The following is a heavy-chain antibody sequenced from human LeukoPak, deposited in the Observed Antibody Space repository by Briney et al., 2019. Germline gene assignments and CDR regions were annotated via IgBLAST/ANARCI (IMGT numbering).Heavy chain of an antibody. CDR3: ARTRIVVVIAALDAFDI. V-gene: IGHV4-38-2*01. J-gene: IGHJ3*02. D-gene: IGHD2-21*01. Sequence: SETLSLTCAVSGYSISSGYYWGWIRQPPGKGLEWIGSICHSGSTYYNPSLKSRVTISVDTSKNQFSLKLSSVTAAGTAVYYCARTRIVVVIAALDAFDIWGQGTMVTVSS. CDR2: ICHSGST. CDR1: GYSISSGYY.